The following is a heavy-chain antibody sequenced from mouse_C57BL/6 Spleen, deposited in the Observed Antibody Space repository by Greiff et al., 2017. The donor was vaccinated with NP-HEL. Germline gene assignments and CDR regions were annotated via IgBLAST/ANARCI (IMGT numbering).Heavy chain of an antibody. CDR2: IDPETGGT. CDR3: TRYDGYYVRDYFDY. V-gene: IGHV1-15*01. Sequence: VQLQQSGAELVRPGASVTLSCKASGYTFTDYEMHWVKQTPVHGLEWIGAIDPETGGTAYNQKFKGKAILTADKSSSTAYMELRSLTSEDSAVYYCTRYDGYYVRDYFDYWGQGTTLTVSS. J-gene: IGHJ2*01. D-gene: IGHD2-3*01. CDR1: GYTFTDYE.